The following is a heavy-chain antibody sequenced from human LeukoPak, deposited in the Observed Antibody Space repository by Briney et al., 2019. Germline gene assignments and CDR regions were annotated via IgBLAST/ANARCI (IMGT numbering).Heavy chain of an antibody. V-gene: IGHV1-18*01. J-gene: IGHJ6*03. CDR1: GYTFTSYG. Sequence: ASVKVSCKASGYTFTSYGISWVRQALGQGLEWMGWIRAYNGNTNYAQKLQGRVTMTTDTSTSTAYMELRSLRSDDTAVYYCAKDAGIAAAVTYYYYYMDVWGKGTTVTVSS. D-gene: IGHD6-13*01. CDR3: AKDAGIAAAVTYYYYYMDV. CDR2: IRAYNGNT.